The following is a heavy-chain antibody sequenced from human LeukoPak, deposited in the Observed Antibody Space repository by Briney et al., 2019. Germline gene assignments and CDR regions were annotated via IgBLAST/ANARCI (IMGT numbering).Heavy chain of an antibody. CDR2: INPNSGGT. CDR1: GYTFTGYY. V-gene: IGHV1-2*02. CDR3: ARAAGSSGYYQNDY. J-gene: IGHJ4*02. D-gene: IGHD3-22*01. Sequence: GDSVKVSCKASGYTFTGYYMHWVRQAPGQGLEWMGWINPNSGGTNYAQKFQGRVTMTRDTSISTAYMELSRLRSDDTAVYYCARAAGSSGYYQNDYWGQGALVTVSS.